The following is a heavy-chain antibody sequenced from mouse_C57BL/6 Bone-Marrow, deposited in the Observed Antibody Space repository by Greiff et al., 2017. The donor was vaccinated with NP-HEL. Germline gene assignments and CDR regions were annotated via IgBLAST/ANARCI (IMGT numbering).Heavy chain of an antibody. CDR1: GYTFTSYW. V-gene: IGHV1-52*01. CDR2: IDPSDSET. CDR3: ARDDYDGEAFAY. Sequence: VQLQQSGAELVRPGSSVKLSCKASGYTFTSYWMHWVKQRPIQGLEWIGNIDPSDSETHYNQKFKDKATLTVDKSSSTAYMQLSSLTSEDSAVYYCARDDYDGEAFAYWGQGTLVTVSA. J-gene: IGHJ3*01. D-gene: IGHD2-4*01.